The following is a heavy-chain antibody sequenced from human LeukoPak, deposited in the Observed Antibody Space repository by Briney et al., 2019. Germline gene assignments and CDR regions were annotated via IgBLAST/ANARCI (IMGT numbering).Heavy chain of an antibody. D-gene: IGHD3-22*01. Sequence: SETLSLTCAVYGGSFSGYYWSWIRQPPGKGLEWIGYIYYSGSTNYNPSLKSRVTISVDTSKNQFSLKLSSVTAADTAVYYCARRYYYDSSGSFDYWGQGTLVTVSS. J-gene: IGHJ4*02. CDR3: ARRYYYDSSGSFDY. V-gene: IGHV4-59*08. CDR2: IYYSGST. CDR1: GGSFSGYY.